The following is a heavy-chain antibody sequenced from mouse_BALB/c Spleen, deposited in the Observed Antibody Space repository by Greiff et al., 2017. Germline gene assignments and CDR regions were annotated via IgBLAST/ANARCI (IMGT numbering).Heavy chain of an antibody. V-gene: IGHV2-6-4*01. CDR3: ARMDYYSPQGAIDY. CDR2: IWGGGST. Sequence: VKLVESGPGLVAPSQSLSITCTVSGFSLSRYSVHWVRQPPGKGLEWLGMIWGGGSTDYNSALKSRLSISKDNSKSQVFLKMNSLQTDDTAMYYCARMDYYSPQGAIDYWGQGTSVTVSS. D-gene: IGHD2-12*01. CDR1: GFSLSRYS. J-gene: IGHJ4*01.